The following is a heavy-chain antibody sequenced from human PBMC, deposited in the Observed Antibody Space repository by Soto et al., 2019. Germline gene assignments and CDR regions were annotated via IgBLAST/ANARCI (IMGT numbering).Heavy chain of an antibody. CDR1: GDSVSSNSAA. D-gene: IGHD1-26*01. J-gene: IGHJ6*02. CDR2: TYYRSKWYN. V-gene: IGHV6-1*01. Sequence: PSQTLSLTCAISGDSVSSNSAAWNWIRQSPSRGLEWLGRTYYRSKWYNDYAVSVKSRITINPDTSKNQFSLQLNSVTPEDTSVYYCARETLVGVYYSYGMDVWGQGTTVTVSS. CDR3: ARETLVGVYYSYGMDV.